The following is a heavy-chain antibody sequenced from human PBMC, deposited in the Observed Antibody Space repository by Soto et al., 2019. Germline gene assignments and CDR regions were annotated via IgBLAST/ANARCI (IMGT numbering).Heavy chain of an antibody. CDR2: ISWNSGSI. CDR3: AKDIKTKGRETPGNSDY. J-gene: IGHJ4*02. Sequence: GGSLRLSCAASGFTFDDYAMHWVRQAPGKGLEWVSGISWNSGSIGYADSVKGRFTISRDNAKNSLYLQMNSLRAEDTALYYCAKDIKTKGRETPGNSDYWGQGTLVTVS. V-gene: IGHV3-9*01. CDR1: GFTFDDYA. D-gene: IGHD1-1*01.